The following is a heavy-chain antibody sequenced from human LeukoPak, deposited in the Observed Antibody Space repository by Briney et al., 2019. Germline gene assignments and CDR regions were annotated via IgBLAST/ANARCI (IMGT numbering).Heavy chain of an antibody. Sequence: NPSETLSLTCTVPGGPISSYYWSWIRQPPGKGLEWIGYIYYSGSTNYNPSLKSRVTISVDTSKNQFSLKLSSVTAADTAVYYCARDRYYDSSGYSPHDAFDIWGQGTMVTVSS. J-gene: IGHJ3*02. V-gene: IGHV4-59*01. CDR1: GGPISSYY. CDR3: ARDRYYDSSGYSPHDAFDI. CDR2: IYYSGST. D-gene: IGHD3-22*01.